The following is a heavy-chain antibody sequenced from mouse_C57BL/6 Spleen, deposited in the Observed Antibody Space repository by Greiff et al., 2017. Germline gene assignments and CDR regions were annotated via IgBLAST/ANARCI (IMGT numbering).Heavy chain of an antibody. CDR3: TRYRELYYFDD. Sequence: QVQLQQSGAELVRPGASVTLSCKASGYTFTDYEMHWVKQTPVHGLEWIGAIDPETGGTAYNQKFKGKAILTADKSSSTAYMELRSLTSEDSAVYYCTRYRELYYFDDWGQGTTLTVSS. CDR1: GYTFTDYE. V-gene: IGHV1-15*01. J-gene: IGHJ2*01. D-gene: IGHD3-3*01. CDR2: IDPETGGT.